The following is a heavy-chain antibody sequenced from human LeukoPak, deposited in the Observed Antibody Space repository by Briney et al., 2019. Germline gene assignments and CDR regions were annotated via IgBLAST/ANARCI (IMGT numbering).Heavy chain of an antibody. D-gene: IGHD3-10*01. J-gene: IGHJ5*02. CDR3: ARISPAGSGTDGDWFDP. CDR2: IKQDGSEK. V-gene: IGHV3-7*01. Sequence: GGSLRLSCAASGLTFSSYWMSWVRQAPGKGLEWVANIKQDGSEKYYVDSVKGRFTISRDNAKNSLYLQMNSLRAEDTAVYYCARISPAGSGTDGDWFDPWGQGTLVTVSS. CDR1: GLTFSSYW.